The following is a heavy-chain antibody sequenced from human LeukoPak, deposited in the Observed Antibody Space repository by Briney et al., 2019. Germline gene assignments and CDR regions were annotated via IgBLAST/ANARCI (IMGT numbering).Heavy chain of an antibody. CDR2: IYTSGST. V-gene: IGHV4-4*07. J-gene: IGHJ6*03. D-gene: IGHD6-13*01. CDR3: ARDRESSSWYNYYYYYMDV. CDR1: GGSISSYY. Sequence: SETLSLTCTVSGGSISSYYWSWIRQPAGKGLEWIGRIYTSGSTNYNPSFKSRVTMSVDTSKDQFSLKLSSVTAADTAVYYWARDRESSSWYNYYYYYMDVWGKGTTVTISS.